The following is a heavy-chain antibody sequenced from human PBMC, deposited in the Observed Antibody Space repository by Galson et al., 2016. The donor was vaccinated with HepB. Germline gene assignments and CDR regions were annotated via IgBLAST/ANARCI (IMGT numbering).Heavy chain of an antibody. D-gene: IGHD4-17*01. J-gene: IGHJ4*02. CDR2: IYYSGST. V-gene: IGHV4-61*01. Sequence: SETLSLTCTVSGGSVSSSTYYWSWIRQPPGKGLEWIGFIYYSGSTYYNPSLKSRVTISVDTSKNQFSLRLNSVTAADTAVYYCASARSDYESRGDFDYWGQGTLVTVSS. CDR3: ASARSDYESRGDFDY. CDR1: GGSVSSSTYY.